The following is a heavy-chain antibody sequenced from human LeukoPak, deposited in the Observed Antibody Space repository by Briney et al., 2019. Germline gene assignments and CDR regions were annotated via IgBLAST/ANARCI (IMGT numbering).Heavy chain of an antibody. CDR3: ARDGTAPGLYFDL. CDR2: IRQDGGEK. Sequence: PGGSLRLSCAVSGFTFSSYWMNWVRQAPGKGLEWVASIRQDGGEKSYVDSVKGRFTISRDNTKNSVYLQMSSLRAEDTAVYYCARDGTAPGLYFDLWGRGTLVTVSS. D-gene: IGHD1/OR15-1a*01. V-gene: IGHV3-7*01. CDR1: GFTFSSYW. J-gene: IGHJ4*01.